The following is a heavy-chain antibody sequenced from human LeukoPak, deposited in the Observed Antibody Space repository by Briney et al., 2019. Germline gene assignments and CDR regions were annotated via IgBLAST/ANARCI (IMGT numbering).Heavy chain of an antibody. V-gene: IGHV1-2*06. CDR1: GYTFTGYY. Sequence: ASVKVSCKASGYTFTGYYMHWVRQAPGQGLEWMGRINPNSGSTNYAQKFQGRVTMIRDTSISTAYMELSRLRSDDTAVYYCAREPLGYCSGGSCYSGNWFDPWGQGTLVTVSS. D-gene: IGHD2-15*01. CDR3: AREPLGYCSGGSCYSGNWFDP. J-gene: IGHJ5*02. CDR2: INPNSGST.